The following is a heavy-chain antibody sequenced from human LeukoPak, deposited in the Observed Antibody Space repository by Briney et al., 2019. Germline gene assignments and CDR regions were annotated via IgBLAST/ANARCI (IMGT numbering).Heavy chain of an antibody. V-gene: IGHV1-8*01. J-gene: IGHJ4*02. CDR1: GHTFTSYD. CDR3: ARGGVRGYDSSGCYRG. CDR2: MNPNSGNT. Sequence: ASVKVSCKASGHTFTSYDINWVRQATGQGLEWMGWMNPNSGNTGYAQKFQGRVTMTRNTSISTAYMELSSLRSEDTAVYYCARGGVRGYDSSGCYRGWGQGTLVTVSS. D-gene: IGHD3-22*01.